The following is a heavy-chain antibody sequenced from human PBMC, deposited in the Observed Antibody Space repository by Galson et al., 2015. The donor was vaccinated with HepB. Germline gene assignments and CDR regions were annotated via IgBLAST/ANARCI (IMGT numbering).Heavy chain of an antibody. CDR3: ATVLVGSVAYWTCEV. V-gene: IGHV3-48*04. Sequence: SLRLSCAASGFTFSRHTMSWVRQTPGQGLQWLSYISTNGANIHYADSVKGRFTVARDNAKNTMFLQMNSPRAEDTAVYYCATVLVGSVAYWTCEVWGEGTLVTVSS. D-gene: IGHD3-16*01. J-gene: IGHJ3*01. CDR2: ISTNGANI. CDR1: GFTFSRHT.